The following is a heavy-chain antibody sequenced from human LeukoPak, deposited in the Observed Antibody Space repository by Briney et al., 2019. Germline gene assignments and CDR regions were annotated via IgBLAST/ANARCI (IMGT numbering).Heavy chain of an antibody. J-gene: IGHJ6*02. CDR3: AREDVVLVDAVRYYYYGLDV. D-gene: IGHD2-8*01. CDR2: INPSGGSS. V-gene: IGHV1-46*04. CDR1: GYNFIGYY. Sequence: PVASVKVSCKASGYNFIGYYMHWVRQAPGQGLEWMGIINPSGGSSSSAQKLQDRVTMTRDTSTSTVYMELSSLKSEDTAVYYCAREDVVLVDAVRYYYYGLDVWGQGTTVTVSS.